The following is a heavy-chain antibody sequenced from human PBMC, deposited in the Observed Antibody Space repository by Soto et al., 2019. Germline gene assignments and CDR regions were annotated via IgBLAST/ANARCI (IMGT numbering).Heavy chain of an antibody. D-gene: IGHD3-10*01. CDR2: IIPKLGSA. J-gene: IGHJ5*02. V-gene: IGHV1-69*13. CDR3: ARAYYYGSGSYVALDP. CDR1: GGGNLRDYR. Sequence: ASVKVSCKASGGGNLRDYRTTWVRRAPGQGLEWMGGIIPKLGSANYAQNFQGRVTITADESTSTVYMELSSLRSEDTAVYYCARAYYYGSGSYVALDPWGQGTLVTVSS.